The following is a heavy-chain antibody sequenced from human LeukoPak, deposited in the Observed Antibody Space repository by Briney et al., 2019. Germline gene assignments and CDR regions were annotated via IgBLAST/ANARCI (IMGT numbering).Heavy chain of an antibody. CDR3: ARGPYSYDSSGAFDI. V-gene: IGHV4-38-2*02. D-gene: IGHD3-22*01. Sequence: SETLSLTCTVSGYSISSGYFWGWMRQPPGKGLEWIGSIYHSVTTHYNPSLKSRVTISLDTSKNQFSLKLSSVTAADTAVYYCARGPYSYDSSGAFDIWGQGTMVTVSS. CDR1: GYSISSGYF. CDR2: IYHSVTT. J-gene: IGHJ3*02.